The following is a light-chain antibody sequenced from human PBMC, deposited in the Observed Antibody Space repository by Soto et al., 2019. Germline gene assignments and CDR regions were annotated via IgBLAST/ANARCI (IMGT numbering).Light chain of an antibody. CDR2: GAS. J-gene: IGKJ2*01. V-gene: IGKV3-20*01. Sequence: EIVLTRSPGTLSLSPGERATLSCRASQSVSSSYLAWYQQKPGQAPRLLIYGASSRATGIPDRFSGSGSGTDFTLTISRLEPEDFAVYYCQQYGSSPPATFGQGTKLEI. CDR1: QSVSSSY. CDR3: QQYGSSPPAT.